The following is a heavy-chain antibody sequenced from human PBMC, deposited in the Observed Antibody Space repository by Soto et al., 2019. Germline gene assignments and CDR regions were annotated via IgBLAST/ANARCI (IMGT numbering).Heavy chain of an antibody. D-gene: IGHD3-9*01. Sequence: XTLSLPCAVSGXSIISIEHWAWIRQPPGRGLEWVASIFHTGTKYYHPSLKSRVTISVDTSKNQFSLSLRSVTAADSAVYFCARTDNAGYYQHFGQGKLGTVS. CDR2: IFHTGTK. CDR1: GXSIISIEH. CDR3: ARTDNAGYYQH. V-gene: IGHV4-38-2*01. J-gene: IGHJ1*01.